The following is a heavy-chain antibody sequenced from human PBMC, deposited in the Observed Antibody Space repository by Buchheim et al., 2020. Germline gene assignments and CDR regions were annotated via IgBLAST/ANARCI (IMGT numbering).Heavy chain of an antibody. CDR3: ARAPSGWYGVDWIDP. V-gene: IGHV3-30-3*01. D-gene: IGHD6-19*01. J-gene: IGHJ5*02. Sequence: QVQLVESGGGVVQPGRSLRLSCAASGFTFSSYAMHWVRQAPGKGLEWVAVISYDGSNKYYADSVKGRFTISRDNSKNTLYLQMNSLRAEDTAVYYCARAPSGWYGVDWIDPWGQGTL. CDR1: GFTFSSYA. CDR2: ISYDGSNK.